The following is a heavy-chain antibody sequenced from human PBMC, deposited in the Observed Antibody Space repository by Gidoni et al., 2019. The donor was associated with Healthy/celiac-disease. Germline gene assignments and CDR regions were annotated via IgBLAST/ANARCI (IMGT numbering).Heavy chain of an antibody. Sequence: QLQLQESGPGLVKPSETLSLTCTVSGGSISSSSYYWGWIRQPPGKGLEWIGSIYYSGSTYYNPSLKSRVTISVDTSKNQFSLKLSSVTAADTAVYYCARLMSGWYGMDVWGQGTTVTVSS. V-gene: IGHV4-39*01. CDR3: ARLMSGWYGMDV. J-gene: IGHJ6*02. CDR1: GGSISSSSYY. CDR2: IYYSGST. D-gene: IGHD6-19*01.